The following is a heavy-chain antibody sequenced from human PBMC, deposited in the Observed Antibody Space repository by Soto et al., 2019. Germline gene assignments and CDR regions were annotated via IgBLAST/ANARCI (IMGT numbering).Heavy chain of an antibody. V-gene: IGHV4-31*03. CDR3: ARDASGYGSAMDV. CDR2: IYYSGST. D-gene: IGHD3-10*01. CDR1: GGSISSGGYY. Sequence: SETLSLTCTVSGGSISSGGYYWSWIRQHPGKGLEWIGYIYYSGSTYYNSSLKSRVTISVDTSKNQFSLKLSSVTAADTAVYYCARDASGYGSAMDVWGQGTTVTVSS. J-gene: IGHJ6*02.